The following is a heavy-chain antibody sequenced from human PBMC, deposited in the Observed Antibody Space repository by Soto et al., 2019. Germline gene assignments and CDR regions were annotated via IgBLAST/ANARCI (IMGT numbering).Heavy chain of an antibody. D-gene: IGHD4-4*01. J-gene: IGHJ4*02. CDR1: GFTFSSYA. Sequence: GGSLRLSCAASGFTFSSYAMSWVRQAPGKGQEWVSAISGSGGSTYYADTVKGRFTISRDNSKNTLYLQMNSLRAEDTAVYYCARNSNYALYYFDYWGQGTLVTVSS. V-gene: IGHV3-23*01. CDR2: ISGSGGST. CDR3: ARNSNYALYYFDY.